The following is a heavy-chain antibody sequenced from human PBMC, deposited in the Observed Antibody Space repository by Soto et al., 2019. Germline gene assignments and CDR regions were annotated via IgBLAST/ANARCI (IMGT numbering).Heavy chain of an antibody. CDR1: GYTFRSYV. CDR3: AKADSNYAGRFSYYYMDV. D-gene: IGHD4-4*01. Sequence: ASVKVCCKASGYTFRSYVISWVRQSPGQGLEWMGWISGYNGNTHYSQKFQGKVTMTTDTSTSTAYMELRNLRSDDTAVYYRAKADSNYAGRFSYYYMDVWGTGTMVTVSS. CDR2: ISGYNGNT. V-gene: IGHV1-18*01. J-gene: IGHJ6*03.